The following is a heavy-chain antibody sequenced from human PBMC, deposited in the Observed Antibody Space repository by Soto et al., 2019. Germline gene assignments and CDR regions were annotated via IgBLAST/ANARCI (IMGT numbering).Heavy chain of an antibody. Sequence: QVQLVESGGGVVQPGRSLRLSCAASGFTFSSYGMHWVRQAPGKGLEWVAVISYDGSNKYYADSVKGRFTISRDNSKNTLYLQMNSLRAEDTAVYYCAKAYGDYTQNYFDYWGQGTLVTVSS. D-gene: IGHD4-17*01. V-gene: IGHV3-30*18. CDR1: GFTFSSYG. CDR3: AKAYGDYTQNYFDY. J-gene: IGHJ4*02. CDR2: ISYDGSNK.